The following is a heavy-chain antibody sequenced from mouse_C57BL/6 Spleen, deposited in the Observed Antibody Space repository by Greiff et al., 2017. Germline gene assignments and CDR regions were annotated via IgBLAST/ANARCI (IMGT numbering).Heavy chain of an antibody. CDR2: IYPGSGST. CDR3: ARWDHYYGSSPFAY. D-gene: IGHD1-1*01. CDR1: GYTFTSYW. V-gene: IGHV1-55*01. Sequence: QVQLQQPGAELVKPGASVKMSCKASGYTFTSYWITWVKQRPGQGLAWIGDIYPGSGSTNYNEKFKSKATLTVDTSSSTAYMQLSSLTSEDSAVYYCARWDHYYGSSPFAYWGQGTLVTVSA. J-gene: IGHJ3*01.